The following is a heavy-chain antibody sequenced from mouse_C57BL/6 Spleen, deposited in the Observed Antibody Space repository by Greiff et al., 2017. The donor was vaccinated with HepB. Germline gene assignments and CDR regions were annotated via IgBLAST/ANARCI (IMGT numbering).Heavy chain of an antibody. CDR2: ISGGGGNT. CDR1: GFTFSSYT. Sequence: DVMLVESGGGLVKPGGSLKLSCAASGFTFSSYTMSWVRQTPEKRLEWVATISGGGGNTYYPDSVKGRFTISRDNAKNTLYLQMSSLRSEDTALYYCARHEYDGLAWFAYWGQGTLVTVSA. V-gene: IGHV5-9*01. CDR3: ARHEYDGLAWFAY. D-gene: IGHD2-3*01. J-gene: IGHJ3*01.